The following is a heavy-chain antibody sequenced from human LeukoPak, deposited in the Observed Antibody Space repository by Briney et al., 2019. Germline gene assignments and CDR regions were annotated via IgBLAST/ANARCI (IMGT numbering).Heavy chain of an antibody. V-gene: IGHV1-8*01. J-gene: IGHJ6*02. Sequence: ASVKVSCKASGYTFTSYDINWVRQATGQGLEWMGWMNPNSGNTGYAQKFQGRVTMTRNTSISTAYMELSSLRSEDTAVYYCARGNVEYDSSGYYSGLYGMDVWGQGTTVTVSS. CDR1: GYTFTSYD. CDR3: ARGNVEYDSSGYYSGLYGMDV. CDR2: MNPNSGNT. D-gene: IGHD3-22*01.